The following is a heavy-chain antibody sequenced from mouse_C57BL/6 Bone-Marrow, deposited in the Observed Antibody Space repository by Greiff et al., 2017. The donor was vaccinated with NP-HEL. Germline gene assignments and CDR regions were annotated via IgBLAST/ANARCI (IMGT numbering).Heavy chain of an antibody. J-gene: IGHJ4*01. CDR3: ARGTSSSSNYYAMDY. V-gene: IGHV1-63*01. CDR1: GYTFTNYW. Sequence: QVQLQQSGAELVRPGTSVKMSCKASGYTFTNYWIGWAKQRPGHGLEWIGDIYPGGGYPNYNEKFKGKATLTADKSSSTAYMQFSSLTSEDSAIYYCARGTSSSSNYYAMDYWGQGTSVTVSS. CDR2: IYPGGGYP. D-gene: IGHD1-1*01.